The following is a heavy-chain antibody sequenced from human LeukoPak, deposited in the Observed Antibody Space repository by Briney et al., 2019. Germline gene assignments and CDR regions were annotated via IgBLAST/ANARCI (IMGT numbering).Heavy chain of an antibody. CDR2: LFHSGNT. CDR1: GYSISSGYY. J-gene: IGHJ6*03. D-gene: IGHD3-22*01. Sequence: SETLSLTCTVSGYSISSGYYWAWIRQPPGKGLEWIGSLFHSGNTYYKLSLKSRVIISVDTSNNQFSLKLSSVTAADTAVYYCARVRYFDSSGYYGYYYYMDVWGRGTTVTVSS. CDR3: ARVRYFDSSGYYGYYYYMDV. V-gene: IGHV4-38-2*02.